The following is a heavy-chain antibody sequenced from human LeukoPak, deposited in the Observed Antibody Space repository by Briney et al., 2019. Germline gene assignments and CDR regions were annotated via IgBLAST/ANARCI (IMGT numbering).Heavy chain of an antibody. CDR1: GGSISSSISY. Sequence: SETLSLTCTVSGGSISSSISYWGWIRQPPGKGLEWIGGIYYSGSTYYNPSLKSRVTISVDTSKNQFSLKLSSVTAADTAVYYCARHDYYGGFDYWGQGTLVTVSS. CDR2: IYYSGST. D-gene: IGHD3-22*01. CDR3: ARHDYYGGFDY. J-gene: IGHJ4*02. V-gene: IGHV4-39*01.